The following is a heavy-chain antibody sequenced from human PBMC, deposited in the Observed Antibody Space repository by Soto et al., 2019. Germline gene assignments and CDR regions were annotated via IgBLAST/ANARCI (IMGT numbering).Heavy chain of an antibody. CDR1: GYTFTSYD. J-gene: IGHJ6*02. V-gene: IGHV1-58*02. Sequence: GASVKVSCKASGYTFTSYDINWVRQARGQRLEWIGWIVVGSGNTNYAQKFQERVTITRDMSTSTAYMELSSLRSEDTAVYYCAAGSYDFWSGSYGMDVWGQGTTVTVSS. CDR3: AAGSYDFWSGSYGMDV. D-gene: IGHD3-3*01. CDR2: IVVGSGNT.